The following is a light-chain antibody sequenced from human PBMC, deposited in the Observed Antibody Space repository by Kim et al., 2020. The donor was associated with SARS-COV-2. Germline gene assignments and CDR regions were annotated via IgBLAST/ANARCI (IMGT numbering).Light chain of an antibody. J-gene: IGKJ3*01. CDR3: QQYDTSLGT. CDR1: PTINSDY. V-gene: IGKV3-20*01. CDR2: GAS. Sequence: EIVLTQSPGTLSLSPGERATLSCRVSPTINSDYLAWYQHRPGQAPRLFIYGASRRATGTPDRFSGSGSGTDFTLTINRLEPEDFAVYYCQQYDTSLGTFGPGTKMDIK.